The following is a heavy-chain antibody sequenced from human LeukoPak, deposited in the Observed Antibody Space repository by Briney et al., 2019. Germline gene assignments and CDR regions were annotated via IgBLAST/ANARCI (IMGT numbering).Heavy chain of an antibody. CDR1: GLTFSNYA. J-gene: IGHJ6*04. CDR2: YSGRGNSK. CDR3: DLSVEMVRIYFFNMDV. D-gene: IGHD5-24*01. Sequence: PGGSLRLSCAASGLTFSNYAMSWVRQAPGKGLEWLACYSGRGNSKFYGDSVRGRFPISREKSENRLYLQMNSLRVKKRVVYSCDLSVEMVRIYFFNMDVWGEGNPVTVSS. V-gene: IGHV3-23*02.